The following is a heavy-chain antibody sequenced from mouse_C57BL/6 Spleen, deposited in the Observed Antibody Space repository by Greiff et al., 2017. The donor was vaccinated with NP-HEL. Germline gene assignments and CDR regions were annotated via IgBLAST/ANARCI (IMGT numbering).Heavy chain of an antibody. V-gene: IGHV1-18*01. Sequence: EVQGVESGPELVKPGASVKIPCKASGYTFTDYNMDWVKQSPGKSLEWIGDINPNNGGTIYNQKFKGKATLTVDKSSSTAYMELRSLTSEDTAVYYCARDWDGYFDVWGTGTTVTVAS. CDR1: GYTFTDYN. J-gene: IGHJ1*03. CDR3: ARDWDGYFDV. CDR2: INPNNGGT. D-gene: IGHD4-1*01.